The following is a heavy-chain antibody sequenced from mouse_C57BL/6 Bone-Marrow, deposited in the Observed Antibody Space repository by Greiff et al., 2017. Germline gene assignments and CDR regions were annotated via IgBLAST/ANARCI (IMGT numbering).Heavy chain of an antibody. D-gene: IGHD1-1*01. CDR3: ANYGSSSWFAY. CDR1: GYTFTDYY. Sequence: EVKLVESGPELVKPGASVKISCKASGYTFTDYYMNWVKQSHGKSLEWIGDINPNNGGTSYNQKFKGKATLTVDKSSSTAYMELRSLTSEDSAVYYCANYGSSSWFAYWGQGTLVTVSA. V-gene: IGHV1-26*01. CDR2: INPNNGGT. J-gene: IGHJ3*01.